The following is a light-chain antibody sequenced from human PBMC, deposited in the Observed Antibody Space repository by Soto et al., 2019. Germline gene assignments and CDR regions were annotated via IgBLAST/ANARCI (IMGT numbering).Light chain of an antibody. Sequence: EIVLTQSPGTLSLSPGERATLSCRASQSVSGNYLAWYQQKPGQSPRLLIYGSSDRATGIPDRFSGSGSGTDFTLTITKVEPADFAVYYCHQYGSSPPYTFGQGTKLGMK. J-gene: IGKJ2*01. CDR2: GSS. V-gene: IGKV3-20*01. CDR1: QSVSGNY. CDR3: HQYGSSPPYT.